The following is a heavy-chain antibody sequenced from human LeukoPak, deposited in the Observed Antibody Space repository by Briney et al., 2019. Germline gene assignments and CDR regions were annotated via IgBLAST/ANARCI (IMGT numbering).Heavy chain of an antibody. V-gene: IGHV3-23*01. CDR3: ARGNGDYAIHPDY. J-gene: IGHJ4*02. CDR1: GFTFSRYG. D-gene: IGHD4-17*01. CDR2: ISGSGSNT. Sequence: PGRSLRLSCAASGFTFSRYGMNWVRQAPGKGLEWVSAISGSGSNTYYADSVKGRFTISRDNSKNTLYLLINSLRADDTAVYYCARGNGDYAIHPDYWGQGTLVTVSS.